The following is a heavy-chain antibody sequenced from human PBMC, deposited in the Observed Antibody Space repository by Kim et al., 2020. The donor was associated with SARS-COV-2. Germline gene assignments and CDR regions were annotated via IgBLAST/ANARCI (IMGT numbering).Heavy chain of an antibody. J-gene: IGHJ4*02. CDR3: ARDSLGTFDY. D-gene: IGHD3-16*01. CDR2: NT. Sequence: NTNYAQKLQGRVTMTTDTSTSTAYMELRSLRSDDTAVYYCARDSLGTFDYWGQGTLVTVSS. V-gene: IGHV1-18*01.